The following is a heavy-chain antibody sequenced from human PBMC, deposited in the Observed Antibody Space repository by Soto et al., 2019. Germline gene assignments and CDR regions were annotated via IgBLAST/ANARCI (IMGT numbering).Heavy chain of an antibody. CDR1: GYAFTGYC. CDR2: INPNSGGT. CDR3: ARDFRVPAAMPLRYYYYGLED. V-gene: IGHV1-2*04. Sequence: EASVKVSCKASGYAFTGYCMHWVRQAPGKGLEWMGWINPNSGGTNYAQKFQGWVTMTRDTSISTAYMELSRLRSDDTAVYYCARDFRVPAAMPLRYYYYGLEDLGQ. D-gene: IGHD2-2*01. J-gene: IGHJ6*02.